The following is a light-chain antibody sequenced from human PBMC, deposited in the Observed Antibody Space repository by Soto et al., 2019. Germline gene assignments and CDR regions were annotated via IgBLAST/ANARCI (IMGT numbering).Light chain of an antibody. CDR1: SSDVGGNKY. Sequence: QSALTQPASVSGCPGQSITSSCTGTSSDVGGNKYVSWYQQHPGEAPKLMIYEVSNRPSGVSNRFSGSKSGNTASLTISGLQAEDEADYYCSSYTSSSTYVFGTGTKVTVL. V-gene: IGLV2-14*01. CDR3: SSYTSSSTYV. J-gene: IGLJ1*01. CDR2: EVS.